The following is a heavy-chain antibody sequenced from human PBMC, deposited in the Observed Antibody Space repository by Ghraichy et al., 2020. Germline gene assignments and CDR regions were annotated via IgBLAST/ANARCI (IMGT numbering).Heavy chain of an antibody. CDR1: GYTFTGYY. V-gene: IGHV1-2*06. Sequence: ASVKVSCKASGYTFTGYYMHWVRQAPGQGLEWMGRINPNSGGTNYAQKFQGRVTMTRDTSISTAYMELSRLRSDDTAVYYCASYSGYGDYHWFDPWGQGTLVTVSS. CDR2: INPNSGGT. CDR3: ASYSGYGDYHWFDP. D-gene: IGHD4-17*01. J-gene: IGHJ5*02.